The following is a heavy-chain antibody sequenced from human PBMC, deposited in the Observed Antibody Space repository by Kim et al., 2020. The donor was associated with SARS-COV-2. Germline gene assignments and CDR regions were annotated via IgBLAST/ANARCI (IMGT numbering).Heavy chain of an antibody. CDR3: ARNNRPRSSGRYGMDV. D-gene: IGHD6-13*01. Sequence: ASVKVSCEASGYTFTNYAIHWVRQAPGQRLEWLGWINTGNDNTKYSQKFQGRVTITTDTSASTAYMELSSLRSEDTAVYYCARNNRPRSSGRYGMDVWGQGTTVTVSS. V-gene: IGHV1-3*04. J-gene: IGHJ6*02. CDR2: INTGNDNT. CDR1: GYTFTNYA.